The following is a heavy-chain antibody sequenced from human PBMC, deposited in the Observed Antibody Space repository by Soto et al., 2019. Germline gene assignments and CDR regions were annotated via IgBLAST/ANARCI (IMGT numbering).Heavy chain of an antibody. J-gene: IGHJ6*02. D-gene: IGHD3-10*01. Sequence: SETLSLTCAVYGGSFSGYYWSWIRQPPGKGLEWIGEINHSGSTNYNPSLKSRVTISVDTSKNQFSLKLSSVTAADTAVYYCARERHYYGSGSYGMDVWCQGTTVTVSS. CDR3: ARERHYYGSGSYGMDV. CDR2: INHSGST. CDR1: GGSFSGYY. V-gene: IGHV4-34*01.